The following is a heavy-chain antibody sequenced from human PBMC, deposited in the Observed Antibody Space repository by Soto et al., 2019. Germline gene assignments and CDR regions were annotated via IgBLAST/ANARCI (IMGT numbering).Heavy chain of an antibody. Sequence: SETLSLTCTVPCGSISSSSYYWGWIRQPPGKGLEWIGSIYYSGSTYYNPSLKSRVTISVDTSKNQFSLKLSSVTAADTAVYYCARHTDDYGDFDYWGQGTLVTVSS. V-gene: IGHV4-39*01. D-gene: IGHD4-17*01. CDR2: IYYSGST. J-gene: IGHJ4*02. CDR1: CGSISSSSYY. CDR3: ARHTDDYGDFDY.